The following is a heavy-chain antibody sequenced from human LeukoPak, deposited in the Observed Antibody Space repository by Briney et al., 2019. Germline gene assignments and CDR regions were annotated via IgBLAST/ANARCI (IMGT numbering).Heavy chain of an antibody. V-gene: IGHV4-34*01. CDR1: GGSFSGYY. CDR2: INHSGST. J-gene: IGHJ4*02. CDR3: ARGRIAAFDY. Sequence: SETLSLTCAVYGGSFSGYYWSWIRQPPGKGLEWIGEINHSGSTNYNPSLKSRVTISVDTSKNQFSLKLSSVTAADTAVYYCARGRIAAFDYWGQGTLVTVSS. D-gene: IGHD6-6*01.